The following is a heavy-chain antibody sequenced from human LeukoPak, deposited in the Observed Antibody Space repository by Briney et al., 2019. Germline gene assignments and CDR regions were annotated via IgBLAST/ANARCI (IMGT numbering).Heavy chain of an antibody. Sequence: SEGSLRLSCAASGLTFSSYAMHWVRQAPGKGLEWVAILSYDGSNKYYADSVKGRFIISRDNSNNTLYLQMNSLRAEDTAVYYCASTPFILYSIGWTYAFDICGQGTMFTVSS. CDR2: LSYDGSNK. D-gene: IGHD6-19*01. J-gene: IGHJ3*02. V-gene: IGHV3-30-3*01. CDR1: GLTFSSYA. CDR3: ASTPFILYSIGWTYAFDI.